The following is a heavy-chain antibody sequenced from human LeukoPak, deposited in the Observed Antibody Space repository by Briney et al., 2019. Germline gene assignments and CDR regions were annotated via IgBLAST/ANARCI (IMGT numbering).Heavy chain of an antibody. Sequence: SVKVSCKASGGTFSSYAISWVRQAPGQGLEWMGRIIPIFGTANYAQKFQGRVTITTDESTSTAYMELSSPRSEDTAVYYCARENYGSGSPFDYWGQGTLVTVSS. CDR2: IIPIFGTA. V-gene: IGHV1-69*05. CDR3: ARENYGSGSPFDY. CDR1: GGTFSSYA. J-gene: IGHJ4*02. D-gene: IGHD3-10*01.